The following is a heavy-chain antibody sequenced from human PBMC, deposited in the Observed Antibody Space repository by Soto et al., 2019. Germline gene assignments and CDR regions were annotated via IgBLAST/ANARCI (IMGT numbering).Heavy chain of an antibody. J-gene: IGHJ5*02. Sequence: LRLSCAASGFTFSSYGMHLVRQAPGKGLEWVAVISYDGSNKYYADSVKGRFTISRDNSKNTLYLQMNSLRAEDTAVYYCAKDLSGSFYGDYWFDPWGQGTLVTVSS. CDR3: AKDLSGSFYGDYWFDP. V-gene: IGHV3-30*18. CDR1: GFTFSSYG. CDR2: ISYDGSNK. D-gene: IGHD4-17*01.